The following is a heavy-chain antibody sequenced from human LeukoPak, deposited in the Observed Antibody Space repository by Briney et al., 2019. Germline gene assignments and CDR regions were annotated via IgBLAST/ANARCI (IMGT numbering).Heavy chain of an antibody. V-gene: IGHV1-18*01. CDR3: AREGSSGWTNYYYYYMDV. Sequence: ASVKVSCKASGYTFTSYGISWVRQAPGQGLEWMGWISAYNGNTNYAQKLQGRVTMTTDTSISTAYMELSRLRSDDTAVYYCAREGSSGWTNYYYYYMDVWGKGTTVTISS. J-gene: IGHJ6*03. D-gene: IGHD6-19*01. CDR1: GYTFTSYG. CDR2: ISAYNGNT.